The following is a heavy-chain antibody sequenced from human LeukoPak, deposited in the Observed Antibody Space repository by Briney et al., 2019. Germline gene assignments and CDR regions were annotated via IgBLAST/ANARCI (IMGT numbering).Heavy chain of an antibody. J-gene: IGHJ3*02. CDR2: ISSSSSYI. Sequence: GGSLRLSYAASGFTFSRHSINWVRQAPGKGLEWVSSISSSSSYIYYADSVKGRFTISRDNAKNSLYLQMNSLRAEDTAVYYCARDSGNYLDAFDIWGQGTMVTVSS. CDR3: ARDSGNYLDAFDI. D-gene: IGHD1-7*01. V-gene: IGHV3-21*01. CDR1: GFTFSRHS.